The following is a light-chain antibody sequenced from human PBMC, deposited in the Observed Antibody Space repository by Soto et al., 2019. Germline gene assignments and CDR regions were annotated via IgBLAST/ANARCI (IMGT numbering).Light chain of an antibody. J-gene: IGKJ4*01. CDR1: QGISNY. CDR2: AAS. CDR3: QKYSVPPRV. Sequence: DVQMTQAPSSLSASVGDRVTITCRASQGISNYLAWYQQKPGKVPKLLIYAASILQSGVPSRFSGSGSGTDSTLTISRLQPEDVAIDYCQKYSVPPRVFGGGTRVKIK. V-gene: IGKV1-27*01.